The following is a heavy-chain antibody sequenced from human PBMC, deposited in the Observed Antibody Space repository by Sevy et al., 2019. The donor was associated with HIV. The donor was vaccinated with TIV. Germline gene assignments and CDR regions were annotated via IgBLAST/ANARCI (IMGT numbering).Heavy chain of an antibody. V-gene: IGHV1-69*13. CDR2: IIPIFGTA. CDR3: ARGLREAVTTTFSYYYGMDV. J-gene: IGHJ6*02. Sequence: ASVKFSCKASGGTFSSYAISWVRQAPGQGLEWMGGIIPIFGTANYAQKFQGRVTITADESTSTAYMELSSLRSEDTAVYYCARGLREAVTTTFSYYYGMDVWGQGTTVTVSS. D-gene: IGHD4-4*01. CDR1: GGTFSSYA.